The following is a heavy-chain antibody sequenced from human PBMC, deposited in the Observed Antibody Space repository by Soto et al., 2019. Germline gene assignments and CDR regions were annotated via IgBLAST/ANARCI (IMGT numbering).Heavy chain of an antibody. J-gene: IGHJ6*02. Sequence: QVQLVESGGGVVQPGRSLRLSCAASGFTFSSYGMHWVRQAPGKGLEWVAVISYDGSNKYYADSVKGRFTISRDNSKNTLYLQMNSLRAEDTALYYCAKDPYYYDSSGYYYANNYYYGMDVWGQGTTVTVSS. V-gene: IGHV3-30*18. D-gene: IGHD3-22*01. CDR3: AKDPYYYDSSGYYYANNYYYGMDV. CDR2: ISYDGSNK. CDR1: GFTFSSYG.